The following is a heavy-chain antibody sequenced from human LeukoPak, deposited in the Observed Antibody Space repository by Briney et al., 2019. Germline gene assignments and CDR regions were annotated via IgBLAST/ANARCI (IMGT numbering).Heavy chain of an antibody. CDR3: ARELGAFDI. V-gene: IGHV3-21*01. J-gene: IGHJ3*02. Sequence: GRSLRLSCAASGFTFSNYAMHWVRQAPGKGLEWVSSISSSSSYIYYADSLKGRFTISRDNAKNSLYLQMNSLRAEDTAVYYCARELGAFDIWGQGTMVTVSS. CDR1: GFTFSNYA. D-gene: IGHD7-27*01. CDR2: ISSSSSYI.